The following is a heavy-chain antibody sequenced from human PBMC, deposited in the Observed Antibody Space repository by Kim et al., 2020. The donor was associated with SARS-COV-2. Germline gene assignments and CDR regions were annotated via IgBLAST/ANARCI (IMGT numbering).Heavy chain of an antibody. Sequence: SETLSLTCSVVGSSISSSIGGNSYYWGWIRKPPGEGLEWVGSIYSSRATYYNPSLKSRVTISVDTSNNQFSLTLNSVTAAASAVYYCAGHPVRYYFDSWGQGALVTLSS. CDR1: GSSISSSIGGNSYY. J-gene: IGHJ4*02. CDR2: IYSSRAT. V-gene: IGHV4-39*01. CDR3: AGHPVRYYFDS.